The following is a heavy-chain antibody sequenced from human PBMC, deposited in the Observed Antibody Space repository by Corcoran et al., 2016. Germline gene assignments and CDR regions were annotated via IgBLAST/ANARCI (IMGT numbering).Heavy chain of an antibody. CDR1: GGSISSSSYY. J-gene: IGHJ6*02. CDR3: ARLSYDSSGYYYGDYYYYGMDV. Sequence: QLQLQESGPGLVKPSETLSLTCTVSGGSISSSSYYWGWIRQPPGKGLEWIGSIYYSGSTYYNPSLKSRVTISVDTSKNQFSLKLSSVTAADTAVYYWARLSYDSSGYYYGDYYYYGMDVWGQGTTVTVSS. V-gene: IGHV4-39*01. CDR2: IYYSGST. D-gene: IGHD3-22*01.